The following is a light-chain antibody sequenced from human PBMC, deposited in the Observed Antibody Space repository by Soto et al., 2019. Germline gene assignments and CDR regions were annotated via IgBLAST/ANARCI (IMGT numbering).Light chain of an antibody. J-gene: IGKJ1*01. CDR1: QSFSSN. V-gene: IGKV3-15*01. CDR3: QQYNDWPLT. Sequence: EIVMTQSPGTLSVSPGERATLSCRASQSFSSNLAWYQQKPGQAPRLLIYAASTRATGIPGRFSGSGSGTEFTLTISSLQSEDFAVYFCQQYNDWPLTFGQGTKVEIK. CDR2: AAS.